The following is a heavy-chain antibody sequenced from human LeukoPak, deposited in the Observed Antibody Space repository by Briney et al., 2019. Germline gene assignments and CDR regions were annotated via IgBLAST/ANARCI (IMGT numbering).Heavy chain of an antibody. Sequence: RSGGSLRLSCAASGFTFSSYGMHWVRQAPGKGLEWVAVIWYDGSNKHYADSVKGRFTISRDNSKNTLYLQMNSLRAEDTAVYYCARSYSGSYSYYYYGMDVWGQGTTVTVSS. D-gene: IGHD1-26*01. V-gene: IGHV3-33*01. CDR2: IWYDGSNK. CDR1: GFTFSSYG. J-gene: IGHJ6*02. CDR3: ARSYSGSYSYYYYGMDV.